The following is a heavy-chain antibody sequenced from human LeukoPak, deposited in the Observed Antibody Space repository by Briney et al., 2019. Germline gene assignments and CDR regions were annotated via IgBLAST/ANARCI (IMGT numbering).Heavy chain of an antibody. Sequence: SDTLSLTCTVSGGSISSYYWSWIRQPPGKGLEWIGYIYYSGSTNYNPSLKSRVTISVDTSKNQFSLKLSPVTAADTAVYYCAAVLLDSGWYGLHFDYWGQGTLVTVSS. D-gene: IGHD6-19*01. CDR3: AAVLLDSGWYGLHFDY. V-gene: IGHV4-59*07. CDR1: GGSISSYY. CDR2: IYYSGST. J-gene: IGHJ4*02.